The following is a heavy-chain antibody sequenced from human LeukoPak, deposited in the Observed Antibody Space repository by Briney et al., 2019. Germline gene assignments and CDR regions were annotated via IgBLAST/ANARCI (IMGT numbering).Heavy chain of an antibody. Sequence: HPGGSLRLSCAASGFTFTSYSMNWVRQAPGKGLEWVSTISGGGGSTYYADSVKGRFTISRDNSKNTLYLQMNGLRAEDTAVYYCATYRRGYHDSSESYYFDYWGQGTLVTVSS. CDR2: ISGGGGST. D-gene: IGHD3-22*01. J-gene: IGHJ4*02. V-gene: IGHV3-23*01. CDR1: GFTFTSYS. CDR3: ATYRRGYHDSSESYYFDY.